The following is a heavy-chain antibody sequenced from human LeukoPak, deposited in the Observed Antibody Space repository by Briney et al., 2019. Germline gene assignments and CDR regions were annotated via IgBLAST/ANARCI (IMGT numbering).Heavy chain of an antibody. V-gene: IGHV4-34*01. CDR3: AIHIVVVPAAKKKYCFDP. Sequence: SETLSLTCAVYGGPFSGYYWSWIRQPPGKGLEWIGEINHSGSTNYNPSLKSRVTISVDTSKNQFSLKLSSVTAADTAVYYCAIHIVVVPAAKKKYCFDPWGQGTLVTVSS. CDR1: GGPFSGYY. J-gene: IGHJ5*02. D-gene: IGHD2-2*01. CDR2: INHSGST.